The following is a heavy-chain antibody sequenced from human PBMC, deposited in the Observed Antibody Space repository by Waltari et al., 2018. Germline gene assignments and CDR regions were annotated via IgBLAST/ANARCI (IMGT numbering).Heavy chain of an antibody. CDR1: GGSISSHY. CDR3: AREDSSGYYYQTKGGFDY. Sequence: VQLQESGPGLVKPSETLSLTCTVSGGSISSHYWSWIRQPPGKGLEWIGYIYYSGSTNYNPSLKSRVTISVDTSKNQFSLKLSSVTAADTAVYYCAREDSSGYYYQTKGGFDYWGQGTLVTVSS. D-gene: IGHD3-22*01. J-gene: IGHJ4*02. V-gene: IGHV4-59*11. CDR2: IYYSGST.